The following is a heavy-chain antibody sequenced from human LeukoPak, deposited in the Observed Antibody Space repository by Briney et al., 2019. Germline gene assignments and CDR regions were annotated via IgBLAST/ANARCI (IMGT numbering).Heavy chain of an antibody. D-gene: IGHD5-18*01. J-gene: IGHJ4*02. CDR1: GGSFSGYY. V-gene: IGHV4-34*01. Sequence: SETLSLTCAVYGGSFSGYYWSWIRQPPGKGLEWIGEINHSGSTNYNPSLKSRVTISVDTSKNQFSLKLSSVTAAGTAVYYCASYTAGGGGLDYWGQGTLVTVSS. CDR3: ASYTAGGGGLDY. CDR2: INHSGST.